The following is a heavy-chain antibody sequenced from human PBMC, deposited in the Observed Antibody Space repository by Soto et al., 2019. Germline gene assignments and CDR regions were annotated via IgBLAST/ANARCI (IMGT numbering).Heavy chain of an antibody. Sequence: QVQLVQSGAEVKKPGSSVKVSCKASGDTFTTYTINWVRQAPGQGLEWMGGIVPILGAGNYAQKFQGRVTITADRSTTTAYLDLSSLRSDDTXXXYCARAGEGIPAHRYWGQGTLVTVSS. CDR3: ARAGEGIPAHRY. CDR1: GDTFTTYT. J-gene: IGHJ4*02. CDR2: IVPILGAG. D-gene: IGHD3-16*01. V-gene: IGHV1-69*06.